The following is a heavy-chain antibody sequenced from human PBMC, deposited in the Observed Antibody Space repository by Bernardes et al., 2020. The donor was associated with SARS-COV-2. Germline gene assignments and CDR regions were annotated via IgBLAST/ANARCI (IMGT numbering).Heavy chain of an antibody. CDR2: MHHNSGNT. CDR1: GYTFTSYD. Sequence: ASVKVSCKASGYTFTSYDINWVRQATGQGLEWMGWMHHNSGNTGYAQKFQGRVTMTRNTSISTAYMSLSSLRSEDTDVYYCARGNWIQLFMIRFNWFDPWGQGTLVTVSS. V-gene: IGHV1-8*01. J-gene: IGHJ5*02. D-gene: IGHD5-18*01. CDR3: ARGNWIQLFMIRFNWFDP.